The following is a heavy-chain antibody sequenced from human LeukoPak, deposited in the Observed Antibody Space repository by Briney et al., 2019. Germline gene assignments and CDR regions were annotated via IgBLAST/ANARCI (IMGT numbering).Heavy chain of an antibody. CDR3: ARSSYYSGSYSGYGMDV. CDR1: GGTFSSYA. CDR2: TIPIFGTA. J-gene: IGHJ6*02. Sequence: SVKVSCKASGGTFSSYAISWVRQAPGQGLEWMGGTIPIFGTANYAQKFQGRVTITADESTSTAYMELSSLRSEDTAVYYCARSSYYSGSYSGYGMDVWGQGTTVTVSS. D-gene: IGHD3-10*01. V-gene: IGHV1-69*01.